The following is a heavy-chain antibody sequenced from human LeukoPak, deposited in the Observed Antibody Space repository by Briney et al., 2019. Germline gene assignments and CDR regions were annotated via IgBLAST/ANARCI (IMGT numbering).Heavy chain of an antibody. CDR1: GVSIRSNY. V-gene: IGHV4-59*01. CDR2: INYSGAT. J-gene: IGHJ4*02. Sequence: SETLSLTCTVSGVSIRSNYWSWVRRPPGKGLEWIANINYSGATYYNPSLRSRVTISIDTSKNQFSLKLTSVTVADTAVYYCARGGHIAIPPYGFDYWGQGALVTVSS. D-gene: IGHD4-17*01. CDR3: ARGGHIAIPPYGFDY.